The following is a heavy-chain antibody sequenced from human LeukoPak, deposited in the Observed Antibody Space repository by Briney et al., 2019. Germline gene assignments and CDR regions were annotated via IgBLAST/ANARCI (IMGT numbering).Heavy chain of an antibody. CDR1: GGSISSYY. D-gene: IGHD6-13*01. V-gene: IGHV4-59*01. CDR3: ARQERYSSSWYYFDY. Sequence: SETLSLTCTVSGGSISSYYWSWIRQPPGKGLEWMGYIYYSGSTNYNPSLKSRVTISVDTSKNQFSLKLSSVTAADTAVYYCARQERYSSSWYYFDYWGQGTLVTVSS. CDR2: IYYSGST. J-gene: IGHJ4*02.